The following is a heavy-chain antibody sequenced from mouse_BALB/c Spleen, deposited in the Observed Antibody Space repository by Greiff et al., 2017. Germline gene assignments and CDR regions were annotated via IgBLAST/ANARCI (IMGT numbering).Heavy chain of an antibody. CDR1: GYSFTGYY. Sequence: EVKLQESGPELVKPGASVKISCKASGYSFTGYYMHWVKQSHVKSLEWIGRINPYNGATSYNQNFKDKASLTVDKSSSTAYMELHSLTSEDSAVYYCARVWSRVYFDVWGAGTTVTVSS. D-gene: IGHD2-10*02. CDR2: INPYNGAT. CDR3: ARVWSRVYFDV. V-gene: IGHV1-31*01. J-gene: IGHJ1*01.